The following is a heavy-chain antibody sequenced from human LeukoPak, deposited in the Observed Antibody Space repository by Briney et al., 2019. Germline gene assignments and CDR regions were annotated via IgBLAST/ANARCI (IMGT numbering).Heavy chain of an antibody. CDR2: IYSSGST. J-gene: IGHJ4*02. Sequence: SETLSLTCSVSSGSISSYYWSWIRQPPGKGLEWIGYIYSSGSTNYNPSLESRVTISVDTSRNQFSLKLTSVTAADTAVYYCARHAYCSSTGCYSFEYWGQGTLVTVSS. V-gene: IGHV4-59*08. D-gene: IGHD2-2*01. CDR3: ARHAYCSSTGCYSFEY. CDR1: SGSISSYY.